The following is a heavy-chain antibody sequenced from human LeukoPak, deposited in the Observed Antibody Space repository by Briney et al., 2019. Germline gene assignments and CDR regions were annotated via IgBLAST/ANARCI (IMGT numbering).Heavy chain of an antibody. Sequence: GGSLRLSWAASGFTFSSYAMSWVRQAPGKGLEWVSAISGSGGSTYYADSAKGRFTISRDNSKNTLYLQMNSLRAEDTAVYYCAKPTDSSGYPLDFDYWGQGTLVTVSS. CDR2: ISGSGGST. CDR3: AKPTDSSGYPLDFDY. CDR1: GFTFSSYA. V-gene: IGHV3-23*01. J-gene: IGHJ4*02. D-gene: IGHD6-19*01.